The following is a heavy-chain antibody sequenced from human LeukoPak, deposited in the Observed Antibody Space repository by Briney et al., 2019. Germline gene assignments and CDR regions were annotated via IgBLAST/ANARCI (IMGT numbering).Heavy chain of an antibody. CDR3: AKVPFGATAMVYFDY. CDR2: ISGSGGST. CDR1: GFTFSSYA. J-gene: IGHJ4*02. V-gene: IGHV3-23*01. D-gene: IGHD5-18*01. Sequence: GGSLRLSCAASGFTFSSYAMSWVRQAPGKGLEWDSAISGSGGSTYYADSVKGRFTISRDNSKNTLYLQMNSLRAEDTAVYYCAKVPFGATAMVYFDYWGQGTLVTVSS.